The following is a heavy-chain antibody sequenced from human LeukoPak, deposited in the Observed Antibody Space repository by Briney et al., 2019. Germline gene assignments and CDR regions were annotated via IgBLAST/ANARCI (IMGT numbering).Heavy chain of an antibody. D-gene: IGHD2-21*02. CDR1: GGSISSYY. CDR3: ARDRSFVGGDDGDAFDI. J-gene: IGHJ3*02. CDR2: IYYSGST. V-gene: IGHV4-59*01. Sequence: SETLSLTCTVSGGSISSYYWSWIRQPPGKGLEWIGYIYYSGSTNYNPSLKSRVTISVDTSKNQISLKLSSVTAADTAVYYCARDRSFVGGDDGDAFDIWGQGTMVTVSS.